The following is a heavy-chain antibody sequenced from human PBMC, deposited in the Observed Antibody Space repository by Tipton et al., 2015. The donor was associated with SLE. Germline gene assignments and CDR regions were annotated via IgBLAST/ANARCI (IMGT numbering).Heavy chain of an antibody. CDR2: ISSSGSTI. J-gene: IGHJ6*03. D-gene: IGHD1-7*01. Sequence: SLRLSCAASGFTFSSYEMNWVRQAPGKGLEWVSYISSSGSTIYYADSVKGRFTISRDNAKNSLYLQMNSLRAEDTAVYYCARGGNSEGYYYYYMDVWGKGTTVTVSS. CDR3: ARGGNSEGYYYYYMDV. V-gene: IGHV3-48*03. CDR1: GFTFSSYE.